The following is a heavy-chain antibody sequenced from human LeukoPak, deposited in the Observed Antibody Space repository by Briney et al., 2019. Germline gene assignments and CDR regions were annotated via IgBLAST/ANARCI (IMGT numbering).Heavy chain of an antibody. J-gene: IGHJ4*02. CDR2: TSYDGSNK. CDR3: AKNYGGNSGFFDY. V-gene: IGHV3-30*18. CDR1: GFTFSDYY. D-gene: IGHD4-23*01. Sequence: GGSLRLSCAASGFTFSDYYMSWVRQAPGKGLEWVAVTSYDGSNKNYADSVKGRFTISRDDSKDTLYLQMNSLRAEDTAIYYCAKNYGGNSGFFDYWGQGTLVTVSS.